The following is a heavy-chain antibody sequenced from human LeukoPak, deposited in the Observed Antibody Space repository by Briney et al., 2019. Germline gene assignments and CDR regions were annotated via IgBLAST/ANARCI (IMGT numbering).Heavy chain of an antibody. D-gene: IGHD3-3*01. CDR3: AKDETIYDFWSGYNNWLDP. CDR2: ISGSGGST. V-gene: IGHV3-23*01. Sequence: GGSLRLSCGASGFTFSSYAMSWVRQAPGKGQEWVSAISGSGGSTYYADSVKGRFTISRANSKNTLYLQMNSLRSVDTAVYYCAKDETIYDFWSGYNNWLDPWGQGTLVTLSS. CDR1: GFTFSSYA. J-gene: IGHJ5*02.